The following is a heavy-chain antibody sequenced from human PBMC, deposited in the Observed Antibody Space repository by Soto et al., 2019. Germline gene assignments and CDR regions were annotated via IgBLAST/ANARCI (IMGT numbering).Heavy chain of an antibody. D-gene: IGHD2-2*01. J-gene: IGHJ6*02. Sequence: LRLSCVASGFTFNTYSMNWVRQAPGKGLEWVSSITSSNSQMYYADSVKGRFTISRDNAKTSLSLQMDRLRLEDTAVYYYSSKCPHCYFAMDVWGQGTMVTVSS. V-gene: IGHV3-21*03. CDR1: GFTFNTYS. CDR2: ITSSNSQM. CDR3: SSKCPHCYFAMDV.